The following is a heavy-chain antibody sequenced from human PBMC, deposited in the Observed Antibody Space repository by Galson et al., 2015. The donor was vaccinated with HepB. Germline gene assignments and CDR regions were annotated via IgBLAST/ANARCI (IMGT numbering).Heavy chain of an antibody. D-gene: IGHD1-1*01. V-gene: IGHV3-33*01. Sequence: SLRLSCAASGFTFSSYGMHWVRQAPGKGLEWVAVIWYDGSNKYYADSVKGRFTISRDNSKNTLYLQMNSLIAEDTAVYYCARDLQSAYNWNAALDYWGQGTLVTVSS. CDR2: IWYDGSNK. CDR1: GFTFSSYG. J-gene: IGHJ4*02. CDR3: ARDLQSAYNWNAALDY.